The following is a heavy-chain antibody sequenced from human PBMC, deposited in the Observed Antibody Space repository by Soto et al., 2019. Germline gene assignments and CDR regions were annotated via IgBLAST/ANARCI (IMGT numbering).Heavy chain of an antibody. CDR3: ARHLVGYEYYFDY. J-gene: IGHJ4*02. CDR1: GGSISSYY. Sequence: PSETLSLTCTVSGGSISSYYWSWIRQPPGKGLEWIGYIYYSGSTNYNPSLKSRVTISVDTSKNQFSLKLSSVTAADTAVYYCARHLVGYEYYFDYWGQGTLVTVSS. CDR2: IYYSGST. D-gene: IGHD5-12*01. V-gene: IGHV4-59*08.